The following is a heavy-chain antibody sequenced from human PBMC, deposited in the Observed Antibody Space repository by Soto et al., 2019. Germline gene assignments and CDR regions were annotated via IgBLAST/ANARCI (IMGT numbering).Heavy chain of an antibody. CDR3: ARHGFYGDYSSNYFDP. J-gene: IGHJ5*02. CDR1: GYSFTKYW. Sequence: PGESVRISCKGSGYSFTKYWIAWVLQMPGKGLEYMGIIYPSDSTTRYSPSFQGQVTISADKSISTAYLQWNSLKASDTAMYYCARHGFYGDYSSNYFDPWGQGTMVTVSS. D-gene: IGHD4-17*01. V-gene: IGHV5-51*01. CDR2: IYPSDSTT.